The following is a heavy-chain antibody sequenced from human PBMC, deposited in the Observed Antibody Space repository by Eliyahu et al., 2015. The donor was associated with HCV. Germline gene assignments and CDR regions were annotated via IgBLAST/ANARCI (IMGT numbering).Heavy chain of an antibody. CDR3: ARAYLPSSSSWPPDY. D-gene: IGHD6-13*01. J-gene: IGHJ4*02. CDR1: GGSISSSGYY. V-gene: IGHV4-31*03. CDR2: FPYSGST. Sequence: QVRVQESGPGLVKPSQTLSXTCTVSGGSISSSGYYWXWIRQHPGKGLEWIGYFPYSGSTYYNPSLKSRVRISVDASKNQFSLKLSSVTVADTAVYYCARAYLPSSSSWPPDYWGQGTLVTVSS.